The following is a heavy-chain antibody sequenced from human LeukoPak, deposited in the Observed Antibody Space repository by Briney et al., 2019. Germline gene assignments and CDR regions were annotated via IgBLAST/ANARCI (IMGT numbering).Heavy chain of an antibody. CDR2: INHSGST. D-gene: IGHD2/OR15-2a*01. Sequence: PSETLSLTCAVYGGSFSGYYWSWIRQPPGKGLEWIGEINHSGSTNYNPSLKSRVTISVDTSKNQFSLKLSSVTAADTAVYYCAGGHSTLVSSRKYYFDYWGQGTLVTVSS. CDR3: AGGHSTLVSSRKYYFDY. J-gene: IGHJ4*02. CDR1: GGSFSGYY. V-gene: IGHV4-34*01.